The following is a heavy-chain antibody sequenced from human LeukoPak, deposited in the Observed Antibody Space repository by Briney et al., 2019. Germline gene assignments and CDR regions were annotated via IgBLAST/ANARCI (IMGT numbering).Heavy chain of an antibody. Sequence: SETLSLTCTVSGGSISSYYWSWIRQPPGKGLEWIWYIYYSGSTNYNPSLKSRVTISVDTSKNQFSLKLSSVTAADTAVYYCARGAAAGTDYYYYGMDVWGQGTTVTVSS. V-gene: IGHV4-59*01. CDR3: ARGAAAGTDYYYYGMDV. J-gene: IGHJ6*02. CDR2: IYYSGST. D-gene: IGHD6-13*01. CDR1: GGSISSYY.